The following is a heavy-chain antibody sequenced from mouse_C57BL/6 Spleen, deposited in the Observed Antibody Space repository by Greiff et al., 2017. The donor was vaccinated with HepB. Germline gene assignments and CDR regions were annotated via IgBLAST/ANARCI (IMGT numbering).Heavy chain of an antibody. CDR2: INPNYGTT. J-gene: IGHJ1*03. CDR3: ARGYYGSGYFDV. CDR1: GYSFTDYN. Sequence: EVKLMESGPELVKPGASVKISCKASGYSFTDYNMNWVKQSNGKSLEWIGVINPNYGTTSYNQKFKGKATLTVDQSSSTAYMQLNSLTSEDSAVYYCARGYYGSGYFDVWGTGTTVTVSS. V-gene: IGHV1-39*01. D-gene: IGHD1-1*01.